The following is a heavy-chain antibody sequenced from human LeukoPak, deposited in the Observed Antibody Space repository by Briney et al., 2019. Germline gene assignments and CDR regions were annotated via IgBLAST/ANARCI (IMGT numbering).Heavy chain of an antibody. V-gene: IGHV1-69*05. D-gene: IGHD2-2*02. CDR2: IIPIFGTA. CDR1: GGTFSSYA. J-gene: IGHJ6*03. Sequence: ASVKVSYKASGGTFSSYAISWVRQAPGQGLEWMGGIIPIFGTANYAQKFQGRVTITTDESTSTAYMELSSLRSEDTAVYYCARCVTCSSTSCYTPAGNYYYYYMDVWGKGTTVTVSS. CDR3: ARCVTCSSTSCYTPAGNYYYYYMDV.